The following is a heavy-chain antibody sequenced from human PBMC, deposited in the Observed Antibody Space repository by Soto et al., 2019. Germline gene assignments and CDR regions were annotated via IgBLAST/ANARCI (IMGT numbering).Heavy chain of an antibody. D-gene: IGHD2-15*01. CDR3: AKESPYCSGGSCYQFDH. CDR1: GFTFRSYA. J-gene: IGHJ4*02. CDR2: ISGNGDNT. Sequence: EVQLLESGGGLVQPGGSPRLSCAASGFTFRSYALSWVRQAPGKGLEWVSTISGNGDNTYYADSVRGRFTISRDNSKNTLFLQMNSLRAEDTAVYYCAKESPYCSGGSCYQFDHWGQGTLVTVSS. V-gene: IGHV3-23*01.